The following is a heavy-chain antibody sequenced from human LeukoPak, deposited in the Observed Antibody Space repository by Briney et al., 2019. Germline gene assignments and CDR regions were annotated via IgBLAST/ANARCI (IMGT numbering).Heavy chain of an antibody. CDR2: IYTSGST. CDR3: ARRGPCSSTSCYHDRYYFDY. D-gene: IGHD2-2*01. J-gene: IGHJ4*02. V-gene: IGHV4-4*09. CDR1: GGSISSYY. Sequence: SETLSLTCTVSGGSISSYYWSWIRQPPGKGLEWIGYIYTSGSTNSYPSPKSRGTISVDTSKNQFSLKLRSVTAADTAVYYCARRGPCSSTSCYHDRYYFDYWGQGTLVTVSS.